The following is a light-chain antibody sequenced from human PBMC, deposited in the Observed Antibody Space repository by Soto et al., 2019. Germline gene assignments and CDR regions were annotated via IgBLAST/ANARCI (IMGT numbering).Light chain of an antibody. V-gene: IGKV3-11*01. CDR3: QQRQGT. CDR1: QSVSSY. J-gene: IGKJ3*01. CDR2: DAS. Sequence: EIVLTQSPATLSLSPGESATLSCRASQSVSSYLAWYQQKPGQAPRLLIYDASNRATGIPARFSGSGSGTDFTLTISSLEPEDFAVYYCQQRQGTFGPGTKVDIK.